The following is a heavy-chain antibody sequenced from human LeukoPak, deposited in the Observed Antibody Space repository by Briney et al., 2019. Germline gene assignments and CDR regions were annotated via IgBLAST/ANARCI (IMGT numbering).Heavy chain of an antibody. V-gene: IGHV3-48*03. CDR2: ISSSGSTI. Sequence: GGSLRLSCADSGFTFCSSKINSVSQAPGKGLEWVSYISSSGSTIYYADSVKGRFTISRDNAKNSLYLQMNSLRAEDTAVYYCARDLSPELGTYYYDSSGHCGDAFDIWGQGTMVTVSS. CDR1: GFTFCSSK. D-gene: IGHD3-22*01. CDR3: ARDLSPELGTYYYDSSGHCGDAFDI. J-gene: IGHJ3*02.